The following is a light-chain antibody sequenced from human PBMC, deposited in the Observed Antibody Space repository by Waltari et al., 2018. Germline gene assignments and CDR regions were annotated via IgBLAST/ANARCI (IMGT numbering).Light chain of an antibody. Sequence: QSVLAQPPSASGTPGQGVTISCSGSSSNIGGNGVSWYQQLPGMAPKLLIHTNDQRPSGVPDRFSASKSGTSASLAISGLQSEDEAHYFCAAWDDALNGRVFGGGTKVTVL. CDR2: TND. V-gene: IGLV1-44*01. J-gene: IGLJ3*02. CDR1: SSNIGGNG. CDR3: AAWDDALNGRV.